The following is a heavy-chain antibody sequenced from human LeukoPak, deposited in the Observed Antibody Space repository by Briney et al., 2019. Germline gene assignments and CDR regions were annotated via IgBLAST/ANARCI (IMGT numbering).Heavy chain of an antibody. Sequence: ASVKVSCKVPGYTLTELSMHWVRQAPGKGLEWMGGFDPEDGETIYAQKFQGRVTMTEDTSTDTAYMELSSLRSEDTAVYYCATDSLQQWRGGGFQHWGQGTLVTVSS. CDR3: ATDSLQQWRGGGFQH. CDR2: FDPEDGET. CDR1: GYTLTELS. V-gene: IGHV1-24*01. J-gene: IGHJ1*01. D-gene: IGHD6-19*01.